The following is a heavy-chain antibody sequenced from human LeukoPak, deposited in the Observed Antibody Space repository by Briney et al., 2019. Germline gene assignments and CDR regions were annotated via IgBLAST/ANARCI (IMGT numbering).Heavy chain of an antibody. CDR2: IRYDTSNE. Sequence: GGSLRLSCGASGFSFNNYGMHWVRQAPGKGLEWLTFIRYDTSNEYYAVSVKGRFTISRDNSKNTLYLEMNSLRPEGTAVYYCARGGTVIKALDFWGQGILVAVSS. V-gene: IGHV3-30*02. J-gene: IGHJ4*02. CDR1: GFSFNNYG. CDR3: ARGGTVIKALDF. D-gene: IGHD2-21*01.